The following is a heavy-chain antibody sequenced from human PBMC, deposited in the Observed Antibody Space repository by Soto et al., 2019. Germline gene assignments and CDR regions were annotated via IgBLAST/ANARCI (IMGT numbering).Heavy chain of an antibody. V-gene: IGHV3-30*18. D-gene: IGHD1-26*01. CDR3: AKVVPGSPPRPYEM. CDR1: GFVFSDYG. Sequence: QVQLVESGGGVVQPGRSLRLSCAASGFVFSDYGMHWVRQAPGKGPEWVAVTTYDGSYKNYPDSVKGRFTISRDNSKNTLFLQMNSLRVEDTAVYYCAKVVPGSPPRPYEMWGQGTMVAVSS. J-gene: IGHJ3*02. CDR2: TTYDGSYK.